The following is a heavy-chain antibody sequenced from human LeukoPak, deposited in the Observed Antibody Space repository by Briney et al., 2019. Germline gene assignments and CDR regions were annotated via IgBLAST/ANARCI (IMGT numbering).Heavy chain of an antibody. J-gene: IGHJ4*02. Sequence: ASETLSLTCTVSGGSISSHYWSWVRQAPGKELEWIAYIYYSGRTNYNPSLKSRVTMSIDTSKNYFSLNLSSVTAADTAVYYCASTSGSYVFDYWGQGSLVTVSS. CDR1: GGSISSHY. CDR2: IYYSGRT. V-gene: IGHV4-59*11. D-gene: IGHD1-26*01. CDR3: ASTSGSYVFDY.